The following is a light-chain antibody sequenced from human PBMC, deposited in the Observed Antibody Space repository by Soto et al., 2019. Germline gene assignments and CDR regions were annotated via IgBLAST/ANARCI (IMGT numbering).Light chain of an antibody. V-gene: IGKV1-8*01. CDR1: QGISSY. J-gene: IGKJ5*01. CDR3: QQYYSYPQVT. Sequence: AIRMTQSPSSFSASTGDRVTITCRASQGISSYLAWYQQKPGKAPKLLIYAASTLQSGVPSRFSSSGSGTDFTLTISCLQSEDFATYYCQQYYSYPQVTFGQGTRLEIK. CDR2: AAS.